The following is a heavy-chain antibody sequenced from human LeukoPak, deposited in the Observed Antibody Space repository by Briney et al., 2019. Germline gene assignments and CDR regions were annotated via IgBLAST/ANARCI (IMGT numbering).Heavy chain of an antibody. Sequence: PGGSLRLSCAASGFTFSSYSMTWVRQAPGKGLEWVSYISSSSSTIYYADSVKGRFTISRDNAKNSLYLQMNSLRDEDTAVYYCARDSGGIAVAPNPNDASDIWGQGTMVTVSS. CDR1: GFTFSSYS. V-gene: IGHV3-48*02. CDR3: ARDSGGIAVAPNPNDASDI. J-gene: IGHJ3*02. D-gene: IGHD6-19*01. CDR2: ISSSSSTI.